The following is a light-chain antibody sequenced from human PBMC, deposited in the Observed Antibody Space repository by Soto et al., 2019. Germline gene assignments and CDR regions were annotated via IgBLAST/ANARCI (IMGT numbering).Light chain of an antibody. Sequence: EIVLTQSPATLSLSPGERATLSCRASQSVSSYLAGYQQKPGQAPRLLIYDASNRATGIPARFSGSGSGTDFTLAISSLRPEDFAVYYCQHRSNWPLTFGGGTKVEIK. V-gene: IGKV3-11*01. CDR1: QSVSSY. J-gene: IGKJ4*01. CDR2: DAS. CDR3: QHRSNWPLT.